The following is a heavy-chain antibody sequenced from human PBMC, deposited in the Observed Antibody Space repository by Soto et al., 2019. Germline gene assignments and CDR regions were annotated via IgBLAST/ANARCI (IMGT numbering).Heavy chain of an antibody. CDR1: GGTVSSGGYY. V-gene: IGHV4-61*08. CDR3: EIAGNYSYFDA. J-gene: IGHJ4*02. Sequence: SETLSLTCTVSGGTVSSGGYYWSWIRQPPGKGLEWIGDISSRGSANSNPSLKSRVTISVDTSKNQSSLTLTSVTAADPAVYYCEIAGNYSYFDAWGQGTPVTVSS. D-gene: IGHD4-4*01. CDR2: ISSRGSA.